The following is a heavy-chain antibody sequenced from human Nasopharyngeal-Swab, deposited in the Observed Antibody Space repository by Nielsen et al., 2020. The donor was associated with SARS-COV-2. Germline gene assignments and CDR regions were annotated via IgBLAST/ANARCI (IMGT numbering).Heavy chain of an antibody. D-gene: IGHD2-15*01. CDR1: GFTLSSYA. V-gene: IGHV3-23*01. Sequence: GESLKISCEASGFTLSSYAMTWVRQAPGKGLEWVSGISDNGGSTNYAGSVKGRFTISRVESKNTVYLQMNSLRAEDSAIYYCAKGGHCGGGSCYSLPYNYYFGMDVWGQGTTVTVSS. CDR2: ISDNGGST. J-gene: IGHJ6*02. CDR3: AKGGHCGGGSCYSLPYNYYFGMDV.